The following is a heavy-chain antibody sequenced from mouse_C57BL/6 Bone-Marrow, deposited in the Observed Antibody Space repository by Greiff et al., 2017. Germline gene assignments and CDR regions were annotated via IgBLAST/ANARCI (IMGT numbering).Heavy chain of an antibody. D-gene: IGHD2-4*01. J-gene: IGHJ3*01. CDR3: ARDYDYDGLFAY. CDR1: GYTFTSYW. V-gene: IGHV1-64*01. CDR2: IHPNSGST. Sequence: QVQLQQPGAELVKPGASVKLSCTASGYTFTSYWMHWVKQRPGQGLEWIGMIHPNSGSTNYNEKFKSKATLTVDKSSSTAYMQLSSLTSEDSAVYYCARDYDYDGLFAYWGQGTLVTVSA.